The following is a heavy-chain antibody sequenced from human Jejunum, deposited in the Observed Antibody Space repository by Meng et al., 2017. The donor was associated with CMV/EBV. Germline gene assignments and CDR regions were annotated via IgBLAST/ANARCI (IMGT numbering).Heavy chain of an antibody. D-gene: IGHD5-18*01. CDR3: ARGTARYGHQFDY. Sequence: PLAPLPPSAIVCSCSTSNSDDYWGWIHQPPVKRVEWIRSIYYSGTFYYNPSPMRRRITSVATSKNQFSLRLSTVTAADEAVYYCARGTARYGHQFDYWGQGTLVTVSS. J-gene: IGHJ4*02. CDR1: SCSTSNSDDY. V-gene: IGHV4-39*07. CDR2: IYYSGTF.